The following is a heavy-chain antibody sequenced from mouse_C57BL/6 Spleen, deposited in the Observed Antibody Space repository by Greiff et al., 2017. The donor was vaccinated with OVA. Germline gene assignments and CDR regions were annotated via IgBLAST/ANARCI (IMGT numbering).Heavy chain of an antibody. CDR2: IDPENGDT. CDR1: GFKIKDDY. Sequence: EVQLQESGAELVRPGASVKLSCTASGFKIKDDYMHWVKQRPEQGLEWIGWIDPENGDTEYASKFQGKATITADTSSNTAYLQLSSLTSEDTAVYYCTNGAMDYWGQGTSVTVSS. V-gene: IGHV14-4*01. J-gene: IGHJ4*01. CDR3: TNGAMDY.